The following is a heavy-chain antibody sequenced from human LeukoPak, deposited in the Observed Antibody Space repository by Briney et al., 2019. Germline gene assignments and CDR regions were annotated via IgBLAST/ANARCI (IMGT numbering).Heavy chain of an antibody. Sequence: SSETLSLTCTVSGGSISSFYWSWIRQPPGKGLEWIGYISHSGSTKYNPSLKSRVTISIDTSKNQFSVKVRSVTAADTAVYYCARSYGSGSYFDSWGQGTLVTVSS. CDR2: ISHSGST. J-gene: IGHJ4*02. CDR3: ARSYGSGSYFDS. CDR1: GGSISSFY. D-gene: IGHD3-10*01. V-gene: IGHV4-59*01.